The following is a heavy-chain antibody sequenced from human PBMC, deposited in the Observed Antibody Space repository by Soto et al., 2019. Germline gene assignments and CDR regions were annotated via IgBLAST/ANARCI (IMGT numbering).Heavy chain of an antibody. D-gene: IGHD6-13*01. Sequence: GASVKVSCKASGYTFTTYYMHWVRQAPGQGLEWMGIIDPSGGLTSYAQKFQGRVTMTKDTSTSTVYMELSSLRSEDTAVYYCARDPYRSNWYYGMDVWGQGTTVTVSS. CDR1: GYTFTTYY. CDR3: ARDPYRSNWYYGMDV. CDR2: IDPSGGLT. J-gene: IGHJ6*02. V-gene: IGHV1-46*01.